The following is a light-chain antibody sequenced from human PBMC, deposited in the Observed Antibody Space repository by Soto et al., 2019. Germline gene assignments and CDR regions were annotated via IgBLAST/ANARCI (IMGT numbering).Light chain of an antibody. CDR2: EGS. CDR3: CSYAARSTYV. CDR1: SSDVGSYNI. Sequence: QSVLTQPASVSGSPGQSITISCTGTSSDVGSYNIVSWYQQHPGKAPKLMIYEGSKRPSGVSNRFSGSKSGNTASLTISGLQAEDEADYYSCSYAARSTYVCGTGNKV. V-gene: IGLV2-23*01. J-gene: IGLJ1*01.